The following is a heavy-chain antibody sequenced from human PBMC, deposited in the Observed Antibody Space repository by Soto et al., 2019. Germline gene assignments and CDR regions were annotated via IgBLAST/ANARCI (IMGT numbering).Heavy chain of an antibody. Sequence: SETLSLTCAVSGGSISADKWWSWVRQSPGKGLEWIGEIHHSRGTNYNPSLKSRVTISLDKCTNQFSLNLNSVTAADTAVYYCATNGWYCVEYWGQGMLVT. CDR1: GGSISADKW. CDR3: ATNGWYCVEY. J-gene: IGHJ4*02. D-gene: IGHD6-19*01. V-gene: IGHV4-4*02. CDR2: IHHSRGT.